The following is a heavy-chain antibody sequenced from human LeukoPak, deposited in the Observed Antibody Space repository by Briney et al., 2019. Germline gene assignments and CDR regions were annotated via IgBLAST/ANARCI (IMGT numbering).Heavy chain of an antibody. D-gene: IGHD3-22*01. V-gene: IGHV1-46*01. Sequence: GASVKVSCKASGYTFTNYYMHWVRQAPGQGLEWMGIINPSSGSTRYAQKFQGRVTMTRDTSTSTIYMELSSLRSEDTAVYYCARELSSSSGYFNYWGQGTLVTVSS. CDR1: GYTFTNYY. CDR3: ARELSSSSGYFNY. CDR2: INPSSGST. J-gene: IGHJ4*02.